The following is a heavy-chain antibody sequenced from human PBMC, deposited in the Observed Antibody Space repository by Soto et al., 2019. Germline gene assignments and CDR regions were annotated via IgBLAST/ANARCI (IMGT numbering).Heavy chain of an antibody. CDR3: ARAFSSVVVTPGY. D-gene: IGHD3-22*01. CDR1: GFTFSDFY. CDR2: ISGSSPFT. Sequence: QVQVVESGGALVKPGGSLRLSCAASGFTFSDFYMSWIRQAPGKGLEWVSYISGSSPFTNYADSLKGRFTISRDNAKNSLYLQMDSLRAEDTAVYYCARAFSSVVVTPGYWGQGTLVTVSS. J-gene: IGHJ4*02. V-gene: IGHV3-11*05.